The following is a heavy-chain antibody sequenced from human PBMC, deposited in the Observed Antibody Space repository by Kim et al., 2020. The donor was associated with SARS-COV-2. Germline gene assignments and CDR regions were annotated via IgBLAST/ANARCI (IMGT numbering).Heavy chain of an antibody. V-gene: IGHV3-49*03. CDR1: GFTFGAYA. D-gene: IGHD3-22*01. CDR2: IRSKAYGGTT. CDR3: TSDPACYDCSGYDSS. Sequence: GGSLRLSCTASGFTFGAYAMSWFRQAPGKGLEWVGFIRSKAYGGTTDYAASVKGRFTISRDDSKSIAYLQMNSLKTEDTTVYYCTSDPACYDCSGYDSSWGQGTLVTVSS. J-gene: IGHJ5*02.